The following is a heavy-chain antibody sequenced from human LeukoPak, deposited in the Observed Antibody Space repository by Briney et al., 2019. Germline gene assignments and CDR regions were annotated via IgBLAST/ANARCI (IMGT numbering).Heavy chain of an antibody. CDR1: GGTFSSYA. Sequence: SVKVSCKASGGTFSSYAISWLRQAPAHGLEWMGGIIPIFGSANYAQNFQGRVTITADESTTTAYMELSSLRSEDTAVYYCARVGDDIVAGGSWFDPWGQGTLVTVSS. V-gene: IGHV1-69*13. D-gene: IGHD5-12*01. CDR3: ARVGDDIVAGGSWFDP. J-gene: IGHJ5*02. CDR2: IIPIFGSA.